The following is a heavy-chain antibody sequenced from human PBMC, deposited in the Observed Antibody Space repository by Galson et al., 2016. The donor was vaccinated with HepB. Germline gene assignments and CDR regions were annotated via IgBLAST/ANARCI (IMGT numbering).Heavy chain of an antibody. CDR2: ISSDDTFI. Sequence: SLRLSCAASGFTFRIYNMNWVRQAPGKGLEWLSYISSDDTFIHYADSVKGRFTTSRDNAKNSLFLQMDNLRSEDTAVYYCAREAYNYYDRSGFRNLDSWGQGTLVTVSS. CDR1: GFTFRIYN. CDR3: AREAYNYYDRSGFRNLDS. D-gene: IGHD3-22*01. J-gene: IGHJ4*02. V-gene: IGHV3-48*01.